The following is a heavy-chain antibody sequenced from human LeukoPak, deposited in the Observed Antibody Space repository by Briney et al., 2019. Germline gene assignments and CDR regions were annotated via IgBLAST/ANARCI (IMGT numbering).Heavy chain of an antibody. Sequence: GGSLRLSCAASGFIFSSYSMSWVRQAPGKGLEWVSAISGSGGSTYYANSVKGRFTISRDNSKNTLYLQMNSLRAEDSAIYYCARGHSAWYDYWGQGTLVTVSS. CDR2: ISGSGGST. J-gene: IGHJ4*02. CDR1: GFIFSSYS. CDR3: ARGHSAWYDY. V-gene: IGHV3-23*01. D-gene: IGHD6-19*01.